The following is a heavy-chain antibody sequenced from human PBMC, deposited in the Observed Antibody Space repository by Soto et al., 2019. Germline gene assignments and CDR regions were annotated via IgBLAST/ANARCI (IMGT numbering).Heavy chain of an antibody. CDR3: ASALLGSKLLDY. Sequence: SETLSLTCAVYGGSFSGYYWSWIRQPPGKGLEWIGEINHSGSTNYNPSLKSRVTISVDTSKNQFSLKLSSVTAADTAVYYCASALLGSKLLDYWGQGTLVTSPQ. J-gene: IGHJ4*02. CDR2: INHSGST. V-gene: IGHV4-34*01. CDR1: GGSFSGYY. D-gene: IGHD6-13*01.